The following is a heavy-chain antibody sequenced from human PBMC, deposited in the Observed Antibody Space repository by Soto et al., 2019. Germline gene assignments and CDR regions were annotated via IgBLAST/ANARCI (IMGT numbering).Heavy chain of an antibody. V-gene: IGHV3-30-3*01. CDR1: GFTFSSYS. Sequence: QVHLVESGGGVVQPGTSLRLSCAASGFTFSSYSMHWVRQSPGRGLEWVAVISTDGSTKYYADSVQGRFTISRDDSKNTVSLQMTRRRSEDTAVYYCARDGGYHPSRSDYWGQGSLVTVSS. CDR2: ISTDGSTK. CDR3: ARDGGYHPSRSDY. J-gene: IGHJ4*02. D-gene: IGHD2-15*01.